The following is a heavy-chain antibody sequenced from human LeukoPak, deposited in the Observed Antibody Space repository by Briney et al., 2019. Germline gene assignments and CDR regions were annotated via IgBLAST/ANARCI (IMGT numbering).Heavy chain of an antibody. CDR2: IYSGGST. J-gene: IGHJ6*02. CDR3: ARDLEDYYDSSAYLEYYGMDV. Sequence: PGGSLRLSCAASGFTFNTYAMSWVRQAPGKGLEWVSVIYSGGSTYYADSVKGRFTISRDNSKNTLYLQMNSLRAEDTAVYYCARDLEDYYDSSAYLEYYGMDVWGQGTTVTVSS. CDR1: GFTFNTYA. D-gene: IGHD3-22*01. V-gene: IGHV3-66*01.